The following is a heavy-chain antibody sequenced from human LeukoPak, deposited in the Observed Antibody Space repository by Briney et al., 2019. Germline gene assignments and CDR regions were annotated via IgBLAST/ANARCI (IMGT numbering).Heavy chain of an antibody. J-gene: IGHJ4*02. CDR1: GFTFSSYS. Sequence: GGSLRLSCAASGFTFSSYSMNWVRQAPGKGLEWVSYISSSSSTIYYADSVKGRFTIPRDNSKNTLYLQMNSLRAEDTAVYYCAKDSRITIFGVVTPYYFDYWGQGTLVTVSS. V-gene: IGHV3-48*01. D-gene: IGHD3-3*01. CDR2: ISSSSSTI. CDR3: AKDSRITIFGVVTPYYFDY.